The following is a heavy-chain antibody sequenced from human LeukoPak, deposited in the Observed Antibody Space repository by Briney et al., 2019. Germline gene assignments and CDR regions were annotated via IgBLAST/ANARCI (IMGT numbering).Heavy chain of an antibody. J-gene: IGHJ3*02. CDR1: GYTFTGYY. CDR2: INPNSGGT. D-gene: IGHD1-26*01. CDR3: ARVMVGGGSFAFDI. V-gene: IGHV1-2*02. Sequence: GASVKVSCKASGYTFTGYYMHWVRQAPGQGLEWMGWINPNSGGTNYAQKFQGRVTMTRDTSISTAYMELSRLRSDDTAVYYCARVMVGGGSFAFDIWGQGTMVTVSS.